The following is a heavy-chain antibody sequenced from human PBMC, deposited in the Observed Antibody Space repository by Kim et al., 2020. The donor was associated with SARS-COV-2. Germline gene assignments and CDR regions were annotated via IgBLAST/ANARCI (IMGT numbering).Heavy chain of an antibody. CDR1: GGTFSSYA. Sequence: SVKVSCKASGGTFSSYAISWVRQAPGQGLEWMGGIIPIFGTANYAQQFQGRVTITADESTITAYMELSSLRSEDTAGYYFARAGYYDSSGYSNLNYWGQ. CDR3: ARAGYYDSSGYSNLNY. J-gene: IGHJ4*01. V-gene: IGHV1-69*13. D-gene: IGHD3-22*01. CDR2: IIPIFGTA.